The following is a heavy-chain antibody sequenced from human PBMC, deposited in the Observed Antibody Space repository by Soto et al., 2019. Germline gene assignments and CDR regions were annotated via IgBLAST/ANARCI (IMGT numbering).Heavy chain of an antibody. CDR3: AKDRRDFWSGYLYGMDV. CDR2: ISYDGSNK. J-gene: IGHJ6*02. Sequence: GGSLRLSCAASGFTFSSYGMHWVRQAPGKGLEWVAVISYDGSNKYYADSVKGRFTISRDNSKNTLYLQMNSLRAEDAAVYYCAKDRRDFWSGYLYGMDVWGQGTTVTVSS. CDR1: GFTFSSYG. V-gene: IGHV3-30*18. D-gene: IGHD3-3*01.